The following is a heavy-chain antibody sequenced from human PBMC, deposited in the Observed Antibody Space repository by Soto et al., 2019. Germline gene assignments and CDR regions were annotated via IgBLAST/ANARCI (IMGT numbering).Heavy chain of an antibody. CDR2: ITDSGSDT. V-gene: IGHV3-23*01. CDR1: EFTFNNYT. J-gene: IGHJ4*02. D-gene: IGHD2-2*01. Sequence: GGSLRLSCAASEFTFNNYTMGWVRQAPGTGLDWVSAITDSGSDTYYVDSVKGRFTISRDNSKNTLYLQMNSLRAEDTAVYYCAKLGSSSWSPHYYFDYWGQGTLVTVSS. CDR3: AKLGSSSWSPHYYFDY.